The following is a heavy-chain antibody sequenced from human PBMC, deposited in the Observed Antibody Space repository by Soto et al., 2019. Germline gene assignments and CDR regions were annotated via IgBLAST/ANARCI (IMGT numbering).Heavy chain of an antibody. CDR2: ISHRGST. CDR1: GGSFSNSY. J-gene: IGHJ4*02. CDR3: ARGEWGRIFGVVSYDS. V-gene: IGHV4-34*01. D-gene: IGHD3-3*01. Sequence: SETLSLTCAVYGGSFSNSYWTWIRQPPGKGLEWIGEISHRGSTNYNPSLKSRVTLSVDTSKNQFSLKLSSVTAADTAVYYCARGEWGRIFGVVSYDSWGLGTLVTVSS.